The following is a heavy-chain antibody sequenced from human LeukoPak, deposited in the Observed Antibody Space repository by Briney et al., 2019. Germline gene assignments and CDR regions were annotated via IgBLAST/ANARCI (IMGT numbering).Heavy chain of an antibody. J-gene: IGHJ4*02. CDR3: ARDHNYAFDN. D-gene: IGHD1-1*01. Sequence: PGGSLRLSCAASGFTFSDYSMNWVRQAPGKGLEWISWVGISSGNTKYADSVMGRFTISGDNAKNSLYLQMNSLRVEDTAVYYRARDHNYAFDNWGQGTLVTVSS. V-gene: IGHV3-48*04. CDR2: VGISSGNT. CDR1: GFTFSDYS.